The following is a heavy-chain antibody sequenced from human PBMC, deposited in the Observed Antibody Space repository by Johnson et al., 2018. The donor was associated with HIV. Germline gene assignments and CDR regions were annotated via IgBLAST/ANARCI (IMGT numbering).Heavy chain of an antibody. CDR3: ATHLNDYGDTLTDDAFDI. D-gene: IGHD4-17*01. CDR2: ISWDGGST. V-gene: IGHV3-43D*03. Sequence: VESGGVVVQPGGSLRLSCAASGFTFDDYAMHWVRQAPGKGLEWVSLISWDGGSTYYADSVKGRFTISRDNSRNTLYLQINNLRAEDTAVYYCATHLNDYGDTLTDDAFDIWGQGTIVTVSS. CDR1: GFTFDDYA. J-gene: IGHJ3*02.